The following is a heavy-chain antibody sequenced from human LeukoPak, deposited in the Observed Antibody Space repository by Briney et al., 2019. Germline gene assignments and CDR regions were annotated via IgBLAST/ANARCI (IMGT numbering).Heavy chain of an antibody. CDR1: GFTVSNYY. D-gene: IGHD5-12*01. V-gene: IGHV3-66*01. CDR3: AKMEWEWLRSLDY. CDR2: VYSGGST. J-gene: IGHJ4*02. Sequence: EGSLRLSCAASGFTVSNYYMNWVRQAPGKGLEWVSVVYSGGSTNYADSVRGRFTISRDNSKNTLYLQMNSLRAEDTAVYYCAKMEWEWLRSLDYWGQGTLVTVSS.